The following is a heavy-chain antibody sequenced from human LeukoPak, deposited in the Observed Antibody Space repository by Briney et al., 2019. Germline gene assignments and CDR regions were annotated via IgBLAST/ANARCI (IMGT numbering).Heavy chain of an antibody. D-gene: IGHD1-26*01. J-gene: IGHJ4*02. Sequence: KPSETLSLTCAVSGGSISSSSYYWAWIRRPPGKGLEWIGRIYTSGSTNYNPSLKSRVTMSVDTSKNQFSLKLSSVTAADTAVYCCARGWEPRLVDYWGQGTMVTVSS. CDR3: ARGWEPRLVDY. V-gene: IGHV4-39*07. CDR1: GGSISSSSYY. CDR2: IYTSGST.